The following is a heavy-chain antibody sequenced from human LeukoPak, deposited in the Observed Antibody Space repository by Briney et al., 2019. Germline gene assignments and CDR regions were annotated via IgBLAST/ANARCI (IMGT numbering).Heavy chain of an antibody. CDR1: GYTFTGYY. J-gene: IGHJ4*02. CDR2: INPNSGST. CDR3: ARDLGWYGLRDFDY. V-gene: IGHV1-2*06. Sequence: ASVKVSCKASGYTFTGYYMHRVRQAPGQGLEWMGRINPNSGSTNYAQKFQGRVTMTRDTSTSTAYMELSRLRSDDTAVYYCARDLGWYGLRDFDYWGQGTLVTVSS. D-gene: IGHD6-19*01.